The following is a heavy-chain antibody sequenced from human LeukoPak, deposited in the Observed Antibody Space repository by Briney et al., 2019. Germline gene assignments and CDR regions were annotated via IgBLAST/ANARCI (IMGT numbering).Heavy chain of an antibody. J-gene: IGHJ4*02. Sequence: PGGSLRLSCAASGFTFSSYSMNWVRQAPGKGLEWVAVILHDGSNKYYADSVKGRFTISRDNSKNTLYLQMNSLRAEDTAVYYCAKAYRYYYDSSGYYPFDYWGQGTLVTVSS. D-gene: IGHD3-22*01. V-gene: IGHV3-30*18. CDR2: ILHDGSNK. CDR1: GFTFSSYS. CDR3: AKAYRYYYDSSGYYPFDY.